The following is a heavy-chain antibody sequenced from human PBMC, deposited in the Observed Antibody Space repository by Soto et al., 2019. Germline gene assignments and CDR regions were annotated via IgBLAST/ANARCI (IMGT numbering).Heavy chain of an antibody. CDR3: AKIYRSCTYTNCYSRSPPDS. CDR2: VTNTGGIT. Sequence: EVQLLQSGGGLVQPGGSLSLSCLASGFPFTSYAMTWVRQLPGKGLEWVSSVTNTGGITHYANSVKGRFTISRDNSKNTLYLQMNSLRAEDTAMYYCAKIYRSCTYTNCYSRSPPDSWGQGTLVTVSA. V-gene: IGHV3-23*01. CDR1: GFPFTSYA. J-gene: IGHJ5*01. D-gene: IGHD2-15*01.